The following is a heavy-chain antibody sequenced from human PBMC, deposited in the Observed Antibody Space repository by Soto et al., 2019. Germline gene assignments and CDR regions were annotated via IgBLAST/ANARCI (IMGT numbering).Heavy chain of an antibody. J-gene: IGHJ4*02. V-gene: IGHV4-61*01. CDR1: GGSVSSGSYY. Sequence: SETLSLTCTVSGGSVSSGSYYWSWIRQPPGKGLEWIGYIYYSGSTNYNPSLKSRVTISVDTSKNQFSLKLSSVTAADTAVYYCARGNPATHYYDRPYFDYWGQGTLVTVSS. CDR3: ARGNPATHYYDRPYFDY. D-gene: IGHD3-22*01. CDR2: IYYSGST.